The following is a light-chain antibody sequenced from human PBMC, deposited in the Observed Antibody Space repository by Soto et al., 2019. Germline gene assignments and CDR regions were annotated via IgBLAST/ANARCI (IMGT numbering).Light chain of an antibody. V-gene: IGKV3-15*01. CDR1: QSVSAN. J-gene: IGKJ1*01. CDR3: LQYNDWPRT. Sequence: IMMTQSPDTLSVSPGERVTLSCRASQSVSANLAWYQHNPGQAPRLLIYGASTGASGIPVRFSGSGSGTEFTLTISSLQPEDFAVYYCLQYNDWPRTFGQGTKVDIK. CDR2: GAS.